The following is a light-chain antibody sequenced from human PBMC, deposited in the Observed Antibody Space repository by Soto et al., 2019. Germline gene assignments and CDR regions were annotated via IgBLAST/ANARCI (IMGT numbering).Light chain of an antibody. CDR1: NSNIGAGYD. CDR2: GND. V-gene: IGLV1-40*01. Sequence: QSVLTQPPSVSGAPGQRATISCTGSNSNIGAGYDLHWYQQLPGTAPKLLIYGNDNRPSGVPDRFSGSKSGTSASLAITGLQAEDEADYYCQSYDSSLSGYVFGTGTKLTVL. CDR3: QSYDSSLSGYV. J-gene: IGLJ1*01.